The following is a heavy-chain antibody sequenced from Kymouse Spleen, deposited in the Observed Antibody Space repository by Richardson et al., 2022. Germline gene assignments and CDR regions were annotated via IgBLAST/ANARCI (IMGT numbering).Heavy chain of an antibody. Sequence: EVQLVESGGGLVKPGGSLRLSCAASGFTFSSYSMNWVRQAPGKGLEWVSSISSSSSYIYYADSVKGRFTISRDNAKNSLYLQMNSLRAEDTAVYYCARAITGTTGFDYWGQGTLVTVSS. CDR3: ARAITGTTGFDY. J-gene: IGHJ4*02. CDR1: GFTFSSYS. D-gene: IGHD1-7*01. CDR2: ISSSSSYI. V-gene: IGHV3-21*03.